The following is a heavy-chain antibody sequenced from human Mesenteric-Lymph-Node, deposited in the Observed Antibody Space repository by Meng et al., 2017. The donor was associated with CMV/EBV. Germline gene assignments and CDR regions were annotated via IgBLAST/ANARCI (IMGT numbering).Heavy chain of an antibody. CDR3: ASEFITIFGFDF. V-gene: IGHV4-34*01. J-gene: IGHJ4*02. CDR2: INHSGST. Sequence: SETLSLTCAVYGGSFSGYYWSWIRQPPGKGLEWIGEINHSGSTNYNPSLKSRVTISVDTSKNQFSLKLSSVTAADTAVYYCASEFITIFGFDFWGQGALVTVSS. CDR1: GGSFSGYY. D-gene: IGHD3-3*01.